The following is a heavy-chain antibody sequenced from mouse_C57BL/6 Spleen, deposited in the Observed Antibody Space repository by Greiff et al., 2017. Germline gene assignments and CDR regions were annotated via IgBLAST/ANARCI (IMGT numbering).Heavy chain of an antibody. J-gene: IGHJ4*01. CDR2: INPGSGGT. Sequence: VQLQQSGAELVRPGTSVKVSCKASGYAFTNYLIEWVKQRPGQGLEWIGVINPGSGGTNYNEKFKGKATLTADKSSSTAYMQLSSLTSEDSAVYFCARRRIYDGYYFYAMDYWGQGTSVTVSS. CDR1: GYAFTNYL. V-gene: IGHV1-54*01. D-gene: IGHD2-3*01. CDR3: ARRRIYDGYYFYAMDY.